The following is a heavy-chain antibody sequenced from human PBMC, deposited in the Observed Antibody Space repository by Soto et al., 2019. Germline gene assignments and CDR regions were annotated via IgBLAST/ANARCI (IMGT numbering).Heavy chain of an antibody. D-gene: IGHD4-17*01. Sequence: TSETLSLTCAVYGGSFSGYYWSWIRQPPGKGLEWIGEINHSGSTNYNPSLKSRVTISVDTSKNQFSLKLSSVTAADTAVYYCARGRRNRYGDYEDFDYWGQGTLVTVS. CDR1: GGSFSGYY. CDR3: ARGRRNRYGDYEDFDY. CDR2: INHSGST. J-gene: IGHJ4*02. V-gene: IGHV4-34*01.